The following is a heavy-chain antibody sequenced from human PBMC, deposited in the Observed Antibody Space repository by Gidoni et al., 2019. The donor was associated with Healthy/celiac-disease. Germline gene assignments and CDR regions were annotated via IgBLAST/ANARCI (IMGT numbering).Heavy chain of an antibody. CDR1: GGSFSGYY. Sequence: QVQLQQWGAGLLKPSETLSLTCAVYGGSFSGYYWSWIRQPPGKGLEWIGEINHSGSTNYHPSLKSRVTISVDTSKIQFSLKLSSVPAADTAVYYCARSTTGTRGGLDYCGQGTLVTVSS. CDR2: INHSGST. D-gene: IGHD1-1*01. J-gene: IGHJ4*02. CDR3: ARSTTGTRGGLDY. V-gene: IGHV4-34*01.